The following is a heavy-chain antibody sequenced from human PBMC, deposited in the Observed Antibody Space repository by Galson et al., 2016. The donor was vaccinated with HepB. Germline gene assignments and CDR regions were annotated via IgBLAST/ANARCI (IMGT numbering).Heavy chain of an antibody. CDR3: ARPHSEVSYGIDV. J-gene: IGHJ6*02. CDR2: IYYTQST. D-gene: IGHD1-14*01. V-gene: IGHV4-39*01. Sequence: SETLSLTCTVSGGSISSSSYYWAWLRQPPGKGLEWIGNIYYTQSTNYNPTLKSPCTISVDRPKNQMSLKLTSVTAADSAVYYCARPHSEVSYGIDVWGPGTTVTVSS. CDR1: GGSISSSSYY.